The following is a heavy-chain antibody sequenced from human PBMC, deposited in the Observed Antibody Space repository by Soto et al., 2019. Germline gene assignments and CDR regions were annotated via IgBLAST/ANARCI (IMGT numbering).Heavy chain of an antibody. V-gene: IGHV3-48*04. CDR2: ISSTSATI. D-gene: IGHD3-16*01. Sequence: EVQLVESGGGLVQPGGSLRLSCAASKFTFSGYSMNWVRQAPGKGLEWVSYISSTSATIYYADSVKGRFTISRDDAKNPLYLPMNSLKGEETAVYYRARGSEKGGGPWGQGTLVNVSS. CDR1: KFTFSGYS. CDR3: ARGSEKGGGP. J-gene: IGHJ5*02.